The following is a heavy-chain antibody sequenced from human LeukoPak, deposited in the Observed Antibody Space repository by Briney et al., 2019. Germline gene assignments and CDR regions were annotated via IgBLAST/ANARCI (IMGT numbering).Heavy chain of an antibody. CDR2: INPNSGGT. Sequence: ASVKVSCKASGYTSTGYYMHWVRQAPGQGLEWMGWINPNSGGTNYAQKFQGRVTMTRDTSISTAYMELSRLRSDDTAVYYCARAHYGGNSEDFDYWGQGTLVTVSS. V-gene: IGHV1-2*02. CDR1: GYTSTGYY. D-gene: IGHD4-23*01. J-gene: IGHJ4*02. CDR3: ARAHYGGNSEDFDY.